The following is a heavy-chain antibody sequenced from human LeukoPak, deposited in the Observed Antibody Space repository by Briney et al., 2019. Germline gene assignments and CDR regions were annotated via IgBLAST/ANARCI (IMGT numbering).Heavy chain of an antibody. CDR2: ISWNSGSI. D-gene: IGHD3-22*01. CDR3: AKGEVPIVVASHFDY. V-gene: IGHV3-9*01. J-gene: IGHJ4*02. CDR1: GFTFDDYA. Sequence: PGGSLRLSCAASGFTFDDYAMHWVRQAPGKGLEWVSGISWNSGSIGYADSVKGRFTISRDNAKNSLYLQMNSLRAEDTALYYCAKGEVPIVVASHFDYWGQGTLVTVSS.